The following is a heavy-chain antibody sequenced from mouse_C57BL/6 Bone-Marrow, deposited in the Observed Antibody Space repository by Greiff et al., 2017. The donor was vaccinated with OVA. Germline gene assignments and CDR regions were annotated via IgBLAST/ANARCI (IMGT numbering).Heavy chain of an antibody. J-gene: IGHJ3*01. D-gene: IGHD2-12*01. V-gene: IGHV5-6*02. CDR3: ARHGFYTIAY. CDR1: GFTFSSYG. Sequence: DVKLVESGGDLVKPGGSLKLSCAASGFTFSSYGMSWVRQTPDQRLEWVATISSGGSYTYYPDSVKGRFTIARDNAKNTLYLQMSSLKAEDTAMYYCARHGFYTIAYWGQGTLVTVSA. CDR2: ISSGGSYT.